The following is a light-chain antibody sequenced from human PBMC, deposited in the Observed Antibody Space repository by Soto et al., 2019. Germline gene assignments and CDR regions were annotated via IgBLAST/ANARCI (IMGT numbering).Light chain of an antibody. Sequence: DIVMTQSPDSLTLSPGERATINCKSSQSVLYKSNNRNYLAWYQQKAGQPPQLLFSWASTRESGVPDRFRASGSGTDFTLSINSLQAEDVAVYYCQQYYDSPTFGQGTKVEIK. V-gene: IGKV4-1*01. J-gene: IGKJ1*01. CDR2: WAS. CDR3: QQYYDSPT. CDR1: QSVLYKSNNRNY.